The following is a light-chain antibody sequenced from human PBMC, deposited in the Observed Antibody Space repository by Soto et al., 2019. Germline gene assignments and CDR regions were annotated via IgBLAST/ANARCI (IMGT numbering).Light chain of an antibody. CDR3: FSYTRRDTYV. V-gene: IGLV2-11*01. CDR1: SSDVGNYIY. CDR2: DVT. J-gene: IGLJ1*01. Sequence: QSVLTQPRSVSGSPGQSVTISCTGTSSDVGNYIYVSWYQQLPGNAPKLMIYDVTKRPSGVPDRFSGSKSGNTASLTISGLQAEDEADYYCFSYTRRDTYVFGPGTKVTVL.